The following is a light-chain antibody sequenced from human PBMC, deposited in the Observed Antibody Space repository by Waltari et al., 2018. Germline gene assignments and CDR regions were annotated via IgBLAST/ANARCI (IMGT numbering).Light chain of an antibody. CDR1: SSDVGGYNY. J-gene: IGLJ1*01. CDR3: CSYTSINTLYV. V-gene: IGLV2-14*01. CDR2: DVS. Sequence: QSALTQPASVSGSPGQSITISCTGTSSDVGGYNYVSWYQQHPGKAPKIMISDVSYRPSVVSNRFSGPKAGNTAALTISGLQAEDEADYYCCSYTSINTLYVFGTGTKVTVL.